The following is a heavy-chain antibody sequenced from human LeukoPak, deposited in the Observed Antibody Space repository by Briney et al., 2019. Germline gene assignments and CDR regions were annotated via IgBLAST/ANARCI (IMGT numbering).Heavy chain of an antibody. Sequence: PSETLSLTCSVSGGSMNSYYWSWIRQSPGKELEWIGYIYYSGSTNYNPSLKSRVTISVDTSRNQFSLKLSSVTAADTAVYYCARHVWLQPFDYWGQGTLVTVSS. CDR1: GGSMNSYY. CDR3: ARHVWLQPFDY. V-gene: IGHV4-59*08. J-gene: IGHJ4*02. D-gene: IGHD3-9*01. CDR2: IYYSGST.